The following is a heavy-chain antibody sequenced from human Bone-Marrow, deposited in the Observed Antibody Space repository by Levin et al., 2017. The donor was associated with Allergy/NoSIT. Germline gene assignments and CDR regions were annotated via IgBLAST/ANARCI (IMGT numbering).Heavy chain of an antibody. J-gene: IGHJ4*02. V-gene: IGHV4-39*07. Sequence: SQTLSLTCSVSGDSISSSSYYWGWIRQPPGKGLEWIGTIFYSGNTYYNPSLKSRVTLSVDTSKNQFSLKLASVTAADTAVYYCAREDASGSFVDYWGQGTLVSVSS. CDR2: IFYSGNT. CDR3: AREDASGSFVDY. CDR1: GDSISSSSYY. D-gene: IGHD3-10*01.